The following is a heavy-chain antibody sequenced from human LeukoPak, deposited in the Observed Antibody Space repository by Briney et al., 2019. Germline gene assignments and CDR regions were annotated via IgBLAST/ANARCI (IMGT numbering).Heavy chain of an antibody. J-gene: IGHJ3*01. V-gene: IGHV1-18*04. D-gene: IGHD1-7*01. CDR1: VHIHTGHY. Sequence: ASVKVPCKTSVHIHTGHYMLGARQAPGQGLEWMGWISTYNGNTNFAQEFQGGVTMTTDTSTSTAYMELTSLRSADTAVYYCARSRFLSRRKAIGTTRSEARDGCVQGRMVTVSS. CDR2: ISTYNGNT. CDR3: ARSRFLSRRKAIGTTRSEARDG.